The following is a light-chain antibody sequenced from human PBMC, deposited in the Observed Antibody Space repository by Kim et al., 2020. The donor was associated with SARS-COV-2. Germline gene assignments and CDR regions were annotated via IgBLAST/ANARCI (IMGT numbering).Light chain of an antibody. CDR1: RSVSSSD. Sequence: PEEKATLLCRVSRSVSSSDLAWYQQKPGQAPRLLIYGASNRATGVPDRFSGSGSGTDFTLTISGVEPEDSAVYYCQQYGSSPQTFGQGTKVDIK. J-gene: IGKJ1*01. CDR3: QQYGSSPQT. V-gene: IGKV3-20*01. CDR2: GAS.